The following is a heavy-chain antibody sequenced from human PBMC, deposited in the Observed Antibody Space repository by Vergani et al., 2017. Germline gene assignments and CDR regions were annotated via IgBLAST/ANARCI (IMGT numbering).Heavy chain of an antibody. Sequence: QVQLQQWGAGLLKPSETLSLTCAVYGGSFSGYYWSWIRKPPGTGPEWIGEINHSGSTNYNPTLKSRVTISVDTSKNQFSLKLTSVTAADTAVYYCARELKVGPAPFDYWGQGTLVTVSS. CDR2: INHSGST. CDR3: ARELKVGPAPFDY. V-gene: IGHV4-34*01. J-gene: IGHJ4*02. CDR1: GGSFSGYY. D-gene: IGHD1-26*01.